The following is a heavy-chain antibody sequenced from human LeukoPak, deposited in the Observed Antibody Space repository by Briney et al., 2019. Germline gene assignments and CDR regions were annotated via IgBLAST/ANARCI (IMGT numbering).Heavy chain of an antibody. CDR1: GFTFSSYG. CDR3: AKDLWHYYDSSGYFPN. Sequence: GGSLRLSCAASGFTFSSYGMHWVRKAPGKGLEWVAVISYDGSNKYYADSVKGRFTISRDNSKNTLYLQMNSLRAEDTAVYYCAKDLWHYYDSSGYFPNWGQGTLVTVSS. D-gene: IGHD3-22*01. V-gene: IGHV3-30*18. J-gene: IGHJ4*02. CDR2: ISYDGSNK.